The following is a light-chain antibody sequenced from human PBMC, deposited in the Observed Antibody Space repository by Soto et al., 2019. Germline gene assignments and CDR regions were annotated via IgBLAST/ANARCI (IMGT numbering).Light chain of an antibody. Sequence: QSVRTQPPSASGSPGESVTISCTGTSSDIGNYDFVSWYQQFPGTAPKAMIYEVSSRPSGVSNRFSGSKSGNTASLTISGLQAEDEAYYYCSSYTASTSFILFGGGTKVTV. CDR1: SSDIGNYDF. J-gene: IGLJ2*01. V-gene: IGLV2-18*02. CDR2: EVS. CDR3: SSYTASTSFIL.